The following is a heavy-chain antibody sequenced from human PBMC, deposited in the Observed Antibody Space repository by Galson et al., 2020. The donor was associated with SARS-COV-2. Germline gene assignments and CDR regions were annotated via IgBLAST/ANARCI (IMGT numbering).Heavy chain of an antibody. CDR2: IKEDGSET. J-gene: IGHJ1*01. CDR1: GINFSSRS. V-gene: IGHV3-7*02. Sequence: GGSLRLSCSASGINFSSRSMRWVRQAPGKGLEWVAIIKEDGSETYYVDSVRGRFTISRDNSKNSLYLQMNSLRAEDTALYYCACFYHWGQGTLVAVSS. D-gene: IGHD3-16*01. CDR3: ACFYH.